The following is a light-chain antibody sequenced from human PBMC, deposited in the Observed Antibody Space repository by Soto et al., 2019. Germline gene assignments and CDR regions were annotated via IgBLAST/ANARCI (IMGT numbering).Light chain of an antibody. J-gene: IGKJ5*01. CDR2: GAS. Sequence: EIVMTQSPVTLSASPGERATLSCRASQSVNSNLAWYQQKPGQAPRLLIYGASTRATGIPARFSGSGSGTDFTLTISGLESEDFAVYYCQQHNNWPPITFGQGTRLEIK. CDR1: QSVNSN. V-gene: IGKV3D-15*01. CDR3: QQHNNWPPIT.